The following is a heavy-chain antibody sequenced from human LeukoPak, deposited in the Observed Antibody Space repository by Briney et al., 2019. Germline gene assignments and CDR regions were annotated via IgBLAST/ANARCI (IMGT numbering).Heavy chain of an antibody. V-gene: IGHV4-39*01. CDR1: GDSISSSSYY. CDR3: ARRLLWFGEALGSFDY. CDR2: IYYSGST. D-gene: IGHD3-10*01. J-gene: IGHJ4*02. Sequence: NASETLSLTCTVSGDSISSSSYYWGWIHQPPGKGLEWIGSIYYSGSTYYNPSLKSRVTISVDTSKNQFSLKLSSVTAADTAVYYCARRLLWFGEALGSFDYWGQGTLVTVSS.